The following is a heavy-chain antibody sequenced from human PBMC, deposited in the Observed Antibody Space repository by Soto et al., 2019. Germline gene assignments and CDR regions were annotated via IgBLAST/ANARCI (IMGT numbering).Heavy chain of an antibody. CDR3: AKSMLWFGEFDV. V-gene: IGHV3-9*01. J-gene: IGHJ1*01. D-gene: IGHD3-10*01. Sequence: EVQLVESGGALVQPGTSLTLSCAASGFTFDDYGMHWVRQAPGKGLEWVSGISWNSGTTDYADSVKGRFTISRDNARNSLFLQMNSLRPEDTALYYCAKSMLWFGEFDVWGRGTLVTVSS. CDR2: ISWNSGTT. CDR1: GFTFDDYG.